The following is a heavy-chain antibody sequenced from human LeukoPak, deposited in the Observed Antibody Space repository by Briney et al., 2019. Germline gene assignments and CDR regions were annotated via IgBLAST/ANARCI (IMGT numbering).Heavy chain of an antibody. J-gene: IGHJ3*02. CDR2: VNNKGTET. D-gene: IGHD3/OR15-3a*01. V-gene: IGHV3-74*01. CDR1: GFTFNNFW. CDR3: ARGSFGPDI. Sequence: PGGSLRLSRAASGFTFNNFWMHWVRPAPGKGLVWVSRVNNKGTETVYADSVKGRFTISRDNDKNTLYLQMNSLRAEDTAIYYCARGSFGPDIWGQGTMVTVSS.